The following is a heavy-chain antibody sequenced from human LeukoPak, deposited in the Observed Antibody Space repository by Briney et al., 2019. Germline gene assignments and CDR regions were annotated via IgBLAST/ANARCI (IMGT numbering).Heavy chain of an antibody. CDR1: GGSISSYY. D-gene: IGHD5-18*01. J-gene: IGHJ4*02. CDR3: AREGNTAMVGEFDY. Sequence: PSETLSLTCTVSGGSISSYYWSWIRQPPGKGLEWIGYIYYSGSTNYNPSLKSRVTISVDTSKNQFSLKLSSVTAADTAVYYCAREGNTAMVGEFDYWGQGTLVTVSS. V-gene: IGHV4-59*01. CDR2: IYYSGST.